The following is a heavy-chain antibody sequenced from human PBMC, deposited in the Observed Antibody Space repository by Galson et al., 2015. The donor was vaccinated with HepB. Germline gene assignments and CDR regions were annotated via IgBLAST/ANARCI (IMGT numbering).Heavy chain of an antibody. D-gene: IGHD2-21*02. CDR2: IRRSRSYI. Sequence: SLRLSCAASGFTFSSYSMNWVRQAPGKGLAWVSSIRRSRSYIYYADSVKGRFTISRDNAKNSLYLQMSSLRAEDTAVYYCARDLVTTSNYWYFDLWGRGTLVTVSS. CDR3: ARDLVTTSNYWYFDL. CDR1: GFTFSSYS. J-gene: IGHJ2*01. V-gene: IGHV3-21*01.